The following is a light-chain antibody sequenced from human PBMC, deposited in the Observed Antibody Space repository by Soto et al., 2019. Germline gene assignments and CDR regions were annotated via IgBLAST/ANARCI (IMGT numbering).Light chain of an antibody. J-gene: IGKJ2*01. V-gene: IGKV1-39*01. CDR2: AAS. CDR1: QSISNY. CDR3: QHSYSSPPYT. Sequence: DIQMTQSPSSLSASVGDRVTITCRASQSISNYVNWYQQKPGKAPKLLIFAASNLQSGVPSRFSGSGSGTDFTLTISSLQPEDFATYYCQHSYSSPPYTFGQGTKVEIK.